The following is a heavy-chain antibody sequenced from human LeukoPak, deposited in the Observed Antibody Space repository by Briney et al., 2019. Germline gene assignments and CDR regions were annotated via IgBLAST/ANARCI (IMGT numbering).Heavy chain of an antibody. V-gene: IGHV1-2*06. CDR2: INPKSGDT. D-gene: IGHD6-13*01. CDR1: RYPFTDYY. J-gene: IGHJ4*02. Sequence: ASVRVSCKASRYPFTDYYLHWVRQAPGQGLEWMGLINPKSGDTNYAQKFQGRVTMTSDTSISTAYMELSRLRSDDTAVYYCARGLWQQGVFGYWGQGTLVTVSS. CDR3: ARGLWQQGVFGY.